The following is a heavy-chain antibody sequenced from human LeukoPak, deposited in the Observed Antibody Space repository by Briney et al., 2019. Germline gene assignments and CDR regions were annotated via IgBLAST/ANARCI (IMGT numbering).Heavy chain of an antibody. J-gene: IGHJ4*02. CDR1: GFTFSTYA. CDR2: ISSDGGNE. D-gene: IGHD6-13*01. V-gene: IGHV3-30*03. Sequence: GRSLRLSCAASGFTFSTYAMHWVRQAPGKGLEWVAVISSDGGNEYYGDSVKGRFTISRENAENSVYLEMNSLEAGDTAVYYCARGAAGFDYWGQGTLVSVSS. CDR3: ARGAAGFDY.